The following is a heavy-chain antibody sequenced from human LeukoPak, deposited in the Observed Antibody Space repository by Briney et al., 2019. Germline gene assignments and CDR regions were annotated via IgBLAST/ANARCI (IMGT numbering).Heavy chain of an antibody. CDR3: ARGRNTAMAPDLDY. D-gene: IGHD5-18*01. J-gene: IGHJ4*02. CDR1: GGSISSYY. Sequence: PSETLSLTCTVSGGSISSYYWSWIRQPPGKGLEWIGYIYYSGSTNYNPSLKSRVTISVDTSKNQFSLELSSVTAADTAVYYCARGRNTAMAPDLDYWGQGTLVTVSS. V-gene: IGHV4-59*01. CDR2: IYYSGST.